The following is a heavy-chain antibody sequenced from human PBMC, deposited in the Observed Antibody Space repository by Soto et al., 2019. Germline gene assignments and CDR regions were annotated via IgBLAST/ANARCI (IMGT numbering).Heavy chain of an antibody. D-gene: IGHD3-22*01. V-gene: IGHV3-15*07. CDR1: GFTFSNAW. J-gene: IGHJ4*02. CDR2: IKSKNDGGTT. Sequence: GGSLRLSCAASGFTFSNAWINWVRQTPGRGLEWVGRIKSKNDGGTTDFAAPVKGRFTISRDDSKNTLYLQMNSLKTEDTAVYYCTTDLTLYYYDSSGYSNWGQGTLVTVSS. CDR3: TTDLTLYYYDSSGYSN.